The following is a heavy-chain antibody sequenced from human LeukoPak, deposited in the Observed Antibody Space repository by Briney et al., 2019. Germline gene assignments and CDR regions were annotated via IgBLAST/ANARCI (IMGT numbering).Heavy chain of an antibody. D-gene: IGHD6-25*01. Sequence: PSETLSLTCSVSGGSISNADYYWGWIRQAPGKGLEWIGSIFYGGSNHYNPSLKSRAAISVDTSKTQFSLKLTSVTAADAAMYYCARQLPTAAADTRGYFDYWGKGTVVTVSS. J-gene: IGHJ4*01. CDR2: IFYGGSN. CDR3: ARQLPTAAADTRGYFDY. V-gene: IGHV4-39*01. CDR1: GGSISNADYY.